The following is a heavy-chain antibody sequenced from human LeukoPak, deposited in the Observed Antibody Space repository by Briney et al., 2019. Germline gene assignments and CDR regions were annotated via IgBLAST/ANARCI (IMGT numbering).Heavy chain of an antibody. CDR2: IYTSGST. V-gene: IGHV4-4*07. Sequence: PSETLSLTCTVSGGSISSYYWSWIRQPAGKGLEWIGRIYTSGSTNYNPSLKSRVTMSVDTSKNQFSLKLSSVTAADTAVYYCARDGGYCSGGSCYSWTDYWGQGTLVTVFS. CDR3: ARDGGYCSGGSCYSWTDY. J-gene: IGHJ4*02. D-gene: IGHD2-15*01. CDR1: GGSISSYY.